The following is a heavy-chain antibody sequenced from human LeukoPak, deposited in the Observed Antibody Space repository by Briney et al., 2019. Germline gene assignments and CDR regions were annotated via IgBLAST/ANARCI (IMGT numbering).Heavy chain of an antibody. V-gene: IGHV3-30*18. Sequence: PGRSLRLSCAASGFTFSSYGMHWVRQAPGKGLEWVAVISYDGSNKYYADFVKGRFTISRDNSKNTLYLQMNSLRAEDTAVYYCAKGRRTVTTYSDYWGQGTLVTVSS. CDR3: AKGRRTVTTYSDY. D-gene: IGHD4-17*01. CDR1: GFTFSSYG. J-gene: IGHJ4*02. CDR2: ISYDGSNK.